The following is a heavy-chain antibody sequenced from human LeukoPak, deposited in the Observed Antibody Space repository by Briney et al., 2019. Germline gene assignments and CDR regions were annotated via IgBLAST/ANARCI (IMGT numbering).Heavy chain of an antibody. CDR1: GGSISSSSYY. J-gene: IGHJ6*03. CDR2: IYYSGST. Sequence: SETLSLTCTVSGGSISSSSYYWSWIRQPPGKGLEWIGYIYYSGSTNYNPSLKSRVTISVDTSKNQFSLKLSSVTAADTAVYYCARSSSSGYYGYYYYYMDVWGKGTTVTISS. D-gene: IGHD3-22*01. V-gene: IGHV4-61*01. CDR3: ARSSSSGYYGYYYYYMDV.